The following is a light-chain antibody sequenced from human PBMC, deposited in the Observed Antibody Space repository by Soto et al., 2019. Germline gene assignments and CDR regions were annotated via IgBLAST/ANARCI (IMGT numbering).Light chain of an antibody. J-gene: IGKJ4*01. Sequence: EIVLTQSPGILSLSPGERASLSCGASQSISSSFLAWYQQKPGQAPRLLIYGASSRATGIPDRFSGSGSGTDFTLSISRLEPEDFALYYCQQRSERPLTFGGGTKVDIK. CDR2: GAS. V-gene: IGKV3D-20*02. CDR3: QQRSERPLT. CDR1: QSISSSF.